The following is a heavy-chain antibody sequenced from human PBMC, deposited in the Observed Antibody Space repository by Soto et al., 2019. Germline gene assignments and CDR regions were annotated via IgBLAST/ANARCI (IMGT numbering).Heavy chain of an antibody. V-gene: IGHV3-7*05. Sequence: EVQLVESGGGLVQPGGSLRLSCAASGFSFSRFWMTWVRQAPGKGLEWVANINQDGIKIHYGDSVEGRFTLSRDNAKNSLYLQLNSLRPEDTAMYYCARDFTASGEVYLGAFDVLGQGTVVTVSS. J-gene: IGHJ3*01. CDR2: INQDGIKI. D-gene: IGHD2-21*01. CDR1: GFSFSRFW. CDR3: ARDFTASGEVYLGAFDV.